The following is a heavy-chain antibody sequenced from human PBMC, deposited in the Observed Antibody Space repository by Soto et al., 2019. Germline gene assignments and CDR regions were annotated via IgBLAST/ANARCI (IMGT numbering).Heavy chain of an antibody. V-gene: IGHV3-74*01. D-gene: IGHD5-18*01. Sequence: GGSLRLSCVASGFSFSSYWMHWVRQAPGKGLVWVSRINSDGSSISYTDSVKGRFTISRDNAKNTLYLQVNSLRAEDTAMYYCARGSGYSYGRSADCWRQATLVTVSS. CDR1: GFSFSSYW. CDR3: ARGSGYSYGRSADC. CDR2: INSDGSSI. J-gene: IGHJ4*02.